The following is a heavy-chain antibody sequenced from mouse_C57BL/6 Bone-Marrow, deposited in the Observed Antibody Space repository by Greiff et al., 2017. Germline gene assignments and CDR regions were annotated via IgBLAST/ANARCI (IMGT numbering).Heavy chain of an antibody. CDR3: AWGCADFDY. J-gene: IGHJ2*01. CDR1: GYAFSSSW. D-gene: IGHD3-3*01. CDR2: IYPGDGDT. Sequence: VQLQQSGPELVKPGASVKISCKASGYAFSSSWMTWVKQRPGKGLEWIGRIYPGDGDTNYNGKFKGKATLTADKSSSTAYMQLSSLTSEDSAVYFCAWGCADFDYWGQGTTLTVSS. V-gene: IGHV1-82*01.